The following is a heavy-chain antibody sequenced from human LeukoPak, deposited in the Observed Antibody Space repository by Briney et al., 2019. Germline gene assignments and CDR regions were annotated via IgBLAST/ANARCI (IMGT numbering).Heavy chain of an antibody. D-gene: IGHD4-11*01. CDR2: IYYSGST. Sequence: SETLSLTCTVSGGSISSNSYYWGWIRQSPGKGLKWIGTIYYSGSTYYNPSLKSRVTISVDTSKNQFSLKLSSVTAADTAVYFCAREGGLQHHFDYWGQGTLVTVSS. J-gene: IGHJ4*02. CDR1: GGSISSNSYY. CDR3: AREGGLQHHFDY. V-gene: IGHV4-39*07.